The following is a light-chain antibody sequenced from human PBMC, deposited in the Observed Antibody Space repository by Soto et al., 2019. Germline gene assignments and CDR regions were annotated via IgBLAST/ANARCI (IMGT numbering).Light chain of an antibody. Sequence: DIQMTQSPSTLSASVGGRVTITCRASQSISSWLAWYQQKPGKAPKLLIYDASSLESGVPSRFSGSGSGTEFTLTISSLQPDDFAVYYCQQRGNWARTFGQGTRLEIK. CDR3: QQRGNWART. CDR1: QSISSW. J-gene: IGKJ5*01. CDR2: DAS. V-gene: IGKV1-5*01.